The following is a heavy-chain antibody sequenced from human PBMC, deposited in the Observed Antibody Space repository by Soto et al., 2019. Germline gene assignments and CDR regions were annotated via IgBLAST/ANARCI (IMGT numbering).Heavy chain of an antibody. V-gene: IGHV3-30-3*01. CDR1: GFTFSSYA. J-gene: IGHJ5*02. D-gene: IGHD3-10*01. CDR2: ISYDGSNK. Sequence: PGGSLRLSCAASGFTFSSYAMHWVRQAPGKGLEWVAVISYDGSNKYYVDSVKGRFTISRDNAKNSLYLQMNSLRAEDTAVYYCARDPPRWDSYYGSGSWFRKFNWFDPWGQGTLVTVSS. CDR3: ARDPPRWDSYYGSGSWFRKFNWFDP.